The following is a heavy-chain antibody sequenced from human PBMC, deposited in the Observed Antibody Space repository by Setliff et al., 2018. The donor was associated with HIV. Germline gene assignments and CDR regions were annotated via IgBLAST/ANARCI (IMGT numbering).Heavy chain of an antibody. CDR2: ISTHSDKT. Sequence: WASVKVSCKASGYNFTNYGIGWVRQAPGQGLEYMGWISTHSDKTDYAQSVQGRVTMTIDTSTSTVYMELRSLRSDDTAMFYCAREKYGDKFDYWGQGTMVTVSS. CDR3: AREKYGDKFDY. CDR1: GYNFTNYG. V-gene: IGHV1-18*01. J-gene: IGHJ4*02. D-gene: IGHD2-8*01.